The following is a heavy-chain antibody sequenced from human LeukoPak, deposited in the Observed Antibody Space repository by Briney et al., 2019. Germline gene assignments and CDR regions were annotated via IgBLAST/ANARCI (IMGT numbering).Heavy chain of an antibody. CDR3: ARGSSHYYYFFGMDV. Sequence: GGSLRLSCAASGSIPFNSYSMSWVRQAPGKGLEWVSAITSSGETTYYADSVKGRFTISRDNSKNMVYLQMNSLRAEDTGLYYCARGSSHYYYFFGMDVWGQGTTVTVSS. CDR2: ITSSGETT. J-gene: IGHJ6*02. CDR1: GSIPFNSYS. V-gene: IGHV3-23*01. D-gene: IGHD3/OR15-3a*01.